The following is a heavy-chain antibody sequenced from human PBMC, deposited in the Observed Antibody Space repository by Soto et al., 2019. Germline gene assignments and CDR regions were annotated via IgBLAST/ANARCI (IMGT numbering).Heavy chain of an antibody. CDR1: GFTFSSYA. CDR2: ISGTGGST. J-gene: IGHJ4*02. V-gene: IGHV3-23*01. CDR3: AKGSSGWFERFGY. D-gene: IGHD6-19*01. Sequence: EVQLLESGGGLVQPGGSLRLSCAASGFTFSSYAMSWVRQAPGKGLEWVSAISGTGGSTYYADSVKGRFTISRDNCKNTLYLQMNSLRAEDTGVYYCAKGSSGWFERFGYWGQGTLVTVSS.